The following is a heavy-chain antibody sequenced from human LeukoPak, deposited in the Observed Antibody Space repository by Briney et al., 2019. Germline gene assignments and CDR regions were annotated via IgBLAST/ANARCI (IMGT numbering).Heavy chain of an antibody. Sequence: GGSLRLSCAASGFTFSSYSMNWVRQAPGKGLEWVASINHNGNVNYYVDSVKGRFTISRDNAKNSLYLQMSNLRAEDTAVYFCARGGGLDVWGQGATVTVSS. CDR2: INHNGNVN. CDR1: GFTFSSYS. V-gene: IGHV3-7*03. D-gene: IGHD3-16*01. J-gene: IGHJ6*02. CDR3: ARGGGLDV.